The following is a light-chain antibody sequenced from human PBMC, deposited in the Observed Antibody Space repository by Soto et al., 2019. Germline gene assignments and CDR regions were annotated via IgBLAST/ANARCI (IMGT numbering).Light chain of an antibody. CDR1: SSDVGGYNF. Sequence: QSALTQPASVSGSPGQSITISCTGTSSDVGGYNFVSWYQQHPGKAPKLMIYDVNNRPSGVSNRFSGSKSGNTASLTISGLQAEDEADYYCSSYTSSSTYVFCTGTKVTVL. J-gene: IGLJ1*01. CDR3: SSYTSSSTYV. V-gene: IGLV2-14*03. CDR2: DVN.